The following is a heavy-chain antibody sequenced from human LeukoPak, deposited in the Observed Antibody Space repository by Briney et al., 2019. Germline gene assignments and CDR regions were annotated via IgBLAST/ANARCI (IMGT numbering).Heavy chain of an antibody. CDR2: IYTSGST. Sequence: PSETLSLTCTVSGGSISSGSYYWSWIRQPAGKGLEWIGRIYTSGSTNYNPSLKSRVTISVDTSKNQFSLKLSSVTAADTAVYYCARGSNYDFWSGYYTHYYYMDVWGKGTTVTVSS. V-gene: IGHV4-61*02. D-gene: IGHD3-3*01. CDR1: GGSISSGSYY. J-gene: IGHJ6*03. CDR3: ARGSNYDFWSGYYTHYYYMDV.